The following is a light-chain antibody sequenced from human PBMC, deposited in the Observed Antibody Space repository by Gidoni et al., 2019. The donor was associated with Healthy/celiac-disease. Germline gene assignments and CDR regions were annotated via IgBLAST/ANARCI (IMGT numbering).Light chain of an antibody. CDR3: QQYNNWPPWT. Sequence: EIVMTQSPATLSVSPGERATLSCRASQSVSSNLAWYQQKPGQAPRLLIYGASTRATCIPARFRGSGSGTEFTLTISSLQSEDCAVYYCQQYNNWPPWTFGQGTKVEIK. CDR2: GAS. CDR1: QSVSSN. V-gene: IGKV3-15*01. J-gene: IGKJ1*01.